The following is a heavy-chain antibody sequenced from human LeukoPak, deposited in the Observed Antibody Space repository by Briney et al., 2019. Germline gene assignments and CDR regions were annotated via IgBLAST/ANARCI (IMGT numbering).Heavy chain of an antibody. Sequence: SVNVSCKASGGTFSSHAISWVRQAPGQGLEWMGRIIPILGIANYAQKFQGRVTITADHSTSTAYMELSSLRSEDTAVYYCASDAPNIPGVAFDIWGQGTMVTVSS. CDR2: IIPILGIA. CDR3: ASDAPNIPGVAFDI. CDR1: GGTFSSHA. D-gene: IGHD2-8*01. J-gene: IGHJ3*02. V-gene: IGHV1-69*04.